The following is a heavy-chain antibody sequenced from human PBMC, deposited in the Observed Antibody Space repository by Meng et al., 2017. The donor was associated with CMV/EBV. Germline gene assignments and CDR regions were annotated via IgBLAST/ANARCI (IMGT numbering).Heavy chain of an antibody. V-gene: IGHV3-23*01. CDR3: ANGRFLEWLSHYYYGMDV. Sequence: GESLKISCAASGFTFSSYAMSWVRQAPGKGLEWVSGIRGSGGSTYYADSVKGRFTISRDNSKNTLYLQMNSLRAEDTAVYYCANGRFLEWLSHYYYGMDVWGQGTTVTVSS. CDR1: GFTFSSYA. D-gene: IGHD3-3*01. J-gene: IGHJ6*02. CDR2: IRGSGGST.